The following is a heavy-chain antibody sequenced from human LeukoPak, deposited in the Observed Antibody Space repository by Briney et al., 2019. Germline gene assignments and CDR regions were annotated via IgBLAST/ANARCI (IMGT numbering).Heavy chain of an antibody. D-gene: IGHD2-2*01. CDR3: ARGPGMTIPASVENYYYGMDV. CDR2: INHSGST. CDR1: GGSFSGYY. Sequence: SETLSLTCAVYGGSFSGYYWSWIRHPPGKGLEWIGEINHSGSTNYNPSLKSRVTISVDTSKNQFSLKLSSVTAADTAVYYCARGPGMTIPASVENYYYGMDVWGQGTTVTVSS. J-gene: IGHJ6*02. V-gene: IGHV4-34*01.